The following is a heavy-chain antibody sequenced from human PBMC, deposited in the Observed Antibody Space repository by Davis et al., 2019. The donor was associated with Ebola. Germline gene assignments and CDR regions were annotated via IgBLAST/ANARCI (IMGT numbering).Heavy chain of an antibody. CDR1: GFTFSTYG. D-gene: IGHD2-2*01. J-gene: IGHJ6*02. Sequence: GESLKISCAASGFTFSTYGMHWVRQAPGKGLEWVSYISSSSSTIYYADSVKGRFTISRDNSKNTLYLQMNSLRAEDTAVYYCAREEVPADLLLYYYYGMDVWGQGTTVTVSS. CDR2: ISSSSSTI. CDR3: AREEVPADLLLYYYYGMDV. V-gene: IGHV3-48*01.